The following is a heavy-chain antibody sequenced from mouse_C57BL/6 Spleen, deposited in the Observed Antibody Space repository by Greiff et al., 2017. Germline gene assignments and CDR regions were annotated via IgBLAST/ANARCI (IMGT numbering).Heavy chain of an antibody. J-gene: IGHJ3*01. CDR1: GYTFTSYW. Sequence: QVQLQQPGAELVKPGASVKLSCKASGYTFTSYWMQWVKQRPGQGLEWIGEIDPSDSYTNYNQKFKGKATLTVDTSSSTAYMQLSSLTSEDSAVYYCARRDGSFAYWGQGTLVTVSA. CDR3: ARRDGSFAY. D-gene: IGHD2-3*01. V-gene: IGHV1-50*01. CDR2: IDPSDSYT.